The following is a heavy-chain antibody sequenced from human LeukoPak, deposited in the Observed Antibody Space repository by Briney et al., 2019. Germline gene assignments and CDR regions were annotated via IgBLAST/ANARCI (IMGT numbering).Heavy chain of an antibody. V-gene: IGHV3-66*02. CDR1: GFTVSSNY. CDR3: ARDLRLTTIFGVVSN. D-gene: IGHD3-3*01. J-gene: IGHJ4*02. CDR2: IHSGGST. Sequence: GGSLRLSCAASGFTVSSNYMSWVRPAPGKGLEWVSVIHSGGSTYYADSVKGRFTISRDNSKNTLYLQMNSLRPEDTAVYYCARDLRLTTIFGVVSNWGQGTLVTVSS.